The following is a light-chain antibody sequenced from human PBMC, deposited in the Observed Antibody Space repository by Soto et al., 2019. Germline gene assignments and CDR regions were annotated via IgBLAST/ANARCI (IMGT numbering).Light chain of an antibody. CDR3: QQLLSYPIT. V-gene: IGKV3D-20*02. CDR1: QTLSNSF. J-gene: IGKJ5*01. CDR2: DTS. Sequence: EIVLTQSPGTLSLSPGERATLSCRASQTLSNSFIAWYQQKPGQAPRLLIYDTSSRATGVPDRYSASGSGTDFTLTISSLEPEDFATYYCQQLLSYPITFGQGTRLEIK.